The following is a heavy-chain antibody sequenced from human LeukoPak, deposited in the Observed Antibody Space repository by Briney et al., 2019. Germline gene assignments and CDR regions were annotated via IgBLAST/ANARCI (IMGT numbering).Heavy chain of an antibody. D-gene: IGHD6-6*01. Sequence: SETLSLTCTVSGGSISSGGYYWSWIRQHPGKGLEWTGYIYYSGSTYYNPSLKSRVTISVDTSKNQFSLKLSSVTAADTAVYYCARDVHAAARFDYWGQGTLVTVSS. CDR2: IYYSGST. J-gene: IGHJ4*02. V-gene: IGHV4-31*03. CDR1: GGSISSGGYY. CDR3: ARDVHAAARFDY.